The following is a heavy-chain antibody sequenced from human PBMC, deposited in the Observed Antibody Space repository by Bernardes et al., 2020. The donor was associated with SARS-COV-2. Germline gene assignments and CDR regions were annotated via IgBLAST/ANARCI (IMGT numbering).Heavy chain of an antibody. Sequence: SETLSLTCAVYGGSFSGYYWSWIRQPPGKGLEWIGEINHSGSTNYNPSLKSRVTISVDTSKNQFSLKLSSVTAADTAVYYCARGKVDFNYYYGMDVWGQGTTVTVSS. CDR2: INHSGST. V-gene: IGHV4-34*01. CDR1: GGSFSGYY. D-gene: IGHD2-21*01. J-gene: IGHJ6*02. CDR3: ARGKVDFNYYYGMDV.